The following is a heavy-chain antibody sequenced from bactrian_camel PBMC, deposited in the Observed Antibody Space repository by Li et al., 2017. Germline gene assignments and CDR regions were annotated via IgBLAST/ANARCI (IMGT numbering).Heavy chain of an antibody. CDR2: VSARGTIT. Sequence: HVQLVESGGALVQPGGSLTLSCAASGFTFSKVWMYWFRHSPGKGLEWVSLVSARGTITYYADSMKGRFTVSKDRAQNTLYLQMDSLKPEDTAVYYCATVRGFYDRDHARRGAQFGYWGQGTQVTVS. D-gene: IGHD4*01. CDR3: ATVRGFYDRDHARRGAQFGY. CDR1: GFTFSKVW. V-gene: IGHV3S1*01. J-gene: IGHJ6*01.